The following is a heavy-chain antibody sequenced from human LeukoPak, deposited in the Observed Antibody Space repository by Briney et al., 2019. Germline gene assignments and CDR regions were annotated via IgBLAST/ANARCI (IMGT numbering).Heavy chain of an antibody. V-gene: IGHV5-51*01. Sequence: GESLKISCKGSGYSFTSYLIGWVRQMPGKGLEWMGIIYPGDSDTRYSPSFQGQVTISADKSINTAYLQWSSLKASDTAMYYCATLADYGGNSVGGDDAFDIWGQGTMVTVSS. CDR3: ATLADYGGNSVGGDDAFDI. CDR2: IYPGDSDT. D-gene: IGHD4-23*01. J-gene: IGHJ3*02. CDR1: GYSFTSYL.